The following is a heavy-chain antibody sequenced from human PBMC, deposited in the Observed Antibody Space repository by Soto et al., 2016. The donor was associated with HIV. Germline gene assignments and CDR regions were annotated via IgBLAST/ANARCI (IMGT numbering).Heavy chain of an antibody. J-gene: IGHJ6*02. V-gene: IGHV1-2*02. CDR3: ASAGVYIPSYYYYGMDV. CDR2: INPNSGGT. CDR1: GYTFTGYY. D-gene: IGHD2-2*02. Sequence: QVQLVQSGAEVKKPGASVKVSCKASGYTFTGYYMHWVRQAPGQGLEWMGWINPNSGGTNYAQKFQGRVTMTRDTSISTAYMELSRLRSDDTAVYYCASAGVYIPSYYYYGMDVWGQGTTVTVSS.